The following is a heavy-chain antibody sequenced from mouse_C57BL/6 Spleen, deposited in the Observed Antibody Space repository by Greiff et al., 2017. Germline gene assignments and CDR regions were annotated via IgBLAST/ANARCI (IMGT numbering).Heavy chain of an antibody. D-gene: IGHD2-5*01. CDR1: GYTFTSYW. CDR2: IYPGNSDT. J-gene: IGHJ1*03. V-gene: IGHV1-5*01. Sequence: EVQLQQSGTVLARPGASVKMSCKTSGYTFTSYWMHWVKQRPGQGLEWIGAIYPGNSDTSYNQKFKGKAKMTAVTAASTAYMELSSLTNEDSAVYYCTRYYSNWYFDVWGTGTTVTVSS. CDR3: TRYYSNWYFDV.